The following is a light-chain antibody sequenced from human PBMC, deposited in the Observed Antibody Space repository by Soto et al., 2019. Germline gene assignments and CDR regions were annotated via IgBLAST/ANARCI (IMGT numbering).Light chain of an antibody. CDR3: QQYNSYPIT. Sequence: DIQMTPSPSFLSASGGDTATITCLDSQGSSNYLAWYQQKPGKAPKLLIYAASSLQGGVPARFSGSGSGADFTLTISSLQPDDFATYYCQQYNSYPITFGQGTRLDIK. V-gene: IGKV1-16*01. J-gene: IGKJ5*01. CDR2: AAS. CDR1: QGSSNY.